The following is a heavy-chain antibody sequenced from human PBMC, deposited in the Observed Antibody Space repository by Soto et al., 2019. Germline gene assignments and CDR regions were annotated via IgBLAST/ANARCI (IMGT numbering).Heavy chain of an antibody. CDR3: ARFAASGSYSANWFDP. CDR1: GYTFTSYG. CDR2: INTYNGNT. D-gene: IGHD3-10*01. J-gene: IGHJ5*02. V-gene: IGHV1-18*01. Sequence: QVQLVQSGAEVKKPGASVKVSCKASGYTFTSYGISWVRQAPGQGLQWMGWINTYNGNTDYEQRLKGRLTLTPVSSTGTAYVELRSLRFDASAVYYCARFAASGSYSANWFDPWGQGTLVTVSS.